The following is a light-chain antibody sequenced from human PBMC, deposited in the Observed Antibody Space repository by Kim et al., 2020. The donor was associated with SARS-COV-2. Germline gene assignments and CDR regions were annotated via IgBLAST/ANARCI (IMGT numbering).Light chain of an antibody. Sequence: AIQMTQSPSSLSASVGDRVTITCRASQSIRNDLAWYQQKPGRAPNLLIYATSTLQTGVPSRFSGSGSGTEFTLTISSLQPEDFATYYCLQDNDYPRTFGGGTKVDIK. CDR1: QSIRND. CDR2: ATS. CDR3: LQDNDYPRT. V-gene: IGKV1-6*01. J-gene: IGKJ4*01.